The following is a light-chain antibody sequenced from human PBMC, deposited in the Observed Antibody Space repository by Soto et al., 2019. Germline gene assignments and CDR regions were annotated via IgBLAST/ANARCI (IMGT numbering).Light chain of an antibody. Sequence: DIQMTQSPSSLSASAGDRVTITCRASQSIVSYLTWYQQKPGKAPNLLSYAASSLQSGVPSRFSGSGSGTDFTLTISSLQPEDFATYYCQQSYDTVWTFGQGTKVEIK. CDR3: QQSYDTVWT. J-gene: IGKJ1*01. V-gene: IGKV1-39*01. CDR2: AAS. CDR1: QSIVSY.